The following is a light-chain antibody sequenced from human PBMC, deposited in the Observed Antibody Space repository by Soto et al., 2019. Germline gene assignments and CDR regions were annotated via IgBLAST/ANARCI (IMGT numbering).Light chain of an antibody. CDR1: SSNIGSNF. Sequence: QSVLTHARSASGTPGQGVTISCSGSSSNIGSNFVYWYQQFPGTAPKLLIYRNNQRPSGVPDRFSGAKSGTSASRAISGLPPDDEADYYCAAWDDSMCRWEFVGGTKLTVL. CDR2: RNN. J-gene: IGLJ3*02. V-gene: IGLV1-47*01. CDR3: AAWDDSMCRWE.